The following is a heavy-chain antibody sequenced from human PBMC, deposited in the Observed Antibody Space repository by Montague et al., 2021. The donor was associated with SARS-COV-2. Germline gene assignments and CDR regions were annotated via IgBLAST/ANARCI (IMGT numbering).Heavy chain of an antibody. V-gene: IGHV3-30-3*01. Sequence: SLRLSCAASGFTFNIYAMHWVRQAPGKGLEWVALISSDGNNKYYADSVKGRFTISRDNSKNTLYLQMNSLRADDTAVYYCARGSGSGFDYWGQGTLVTVSS. CDR3: ARGSGSGFDY. D-gene: IGHD3-10*01. CDR2: ISSDGNNK. CDR1: GFTFNIYA. J-gene: IGHJ4*02.